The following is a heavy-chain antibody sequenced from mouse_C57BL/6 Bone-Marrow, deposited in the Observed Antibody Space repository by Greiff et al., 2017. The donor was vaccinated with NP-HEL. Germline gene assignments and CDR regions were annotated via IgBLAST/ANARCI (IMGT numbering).Heavy chain of an antibody. CDR1: GYTFTSYG. Sequence: VQLQQSGAELARPGASVKLSCKASGYTFTSYGISWVKQRPGQGLEWIGEIYPRSGNTYYNEKFKGKATLTSDKSSSTAYMELRSRTSEESAVYFCAREGYYAMDSGGQGTSV. J-gene: IGHJ4*01. V-gene: IGHV1-81*01. CDR3: AREGYYAMDS. CDR2: IYPRSGNT.